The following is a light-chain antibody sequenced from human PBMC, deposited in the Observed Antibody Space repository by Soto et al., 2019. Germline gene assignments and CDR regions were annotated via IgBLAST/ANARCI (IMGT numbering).Light chain of an antibody. Sequence: EIVLTQSPGTRSLSPGERATLSCRASQSVSSSYLAWYQQKPGQAPRLLIYGASSRVTGIAAWFSVSRSGTVFTLATSRRETEWFAVYSGDLYGSLPRVTFGQGTKPEIK. V-gene: IGKV3-20*01. J-gene: IGKJ2*01. CDR1: QSVSSSY. CDR3: DLYGSLPRVT. CDR2: GAS.